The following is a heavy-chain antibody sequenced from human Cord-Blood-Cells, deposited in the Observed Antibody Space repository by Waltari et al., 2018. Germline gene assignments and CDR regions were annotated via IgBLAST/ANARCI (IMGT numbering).Heavy chain of an antibody. J-gene: IGHJ3*02. V-gene: IGHV4-30-4*01. CDR1: GGSIRSGDYY. D-gene: IGHD1-1*01. CDR3: ARGEGIVEAFDI. CDR2: IYYSGST. Sequence: QVQLQESGPGLVQPSQTLSLTCTVPGGSIRSGDYYWRWIRQPPGKGLEWIGYIYYSGSTYYNPSLKSRVTISVDTSKNQFSLKLSSVTAADTAVYYCARGEGIVEAFDIWGQGTMVTVSS.